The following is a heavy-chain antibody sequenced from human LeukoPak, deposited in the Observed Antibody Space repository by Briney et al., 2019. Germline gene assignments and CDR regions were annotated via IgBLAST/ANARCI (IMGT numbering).Heavy chain of an antibody. CDR1: GFTFSSYA. Sequence: GGSLRLSCAASGFTFSSYAMSWVRQAPGKGLEWVSAISGSGGSTYYADSVKGRFTISRDNSKNTLYLQMNSLRAEDTAVYYCASDITIFGVVIPKSYNWFDPWGQGTLVTVSS. D-gene: IGHD3-3*01. V-gene: IGHV3-23*01. J-gene: IGHJ5*02. CDR3: ASDITIFGVVIPKSYNWFDP. CDR2: ISGSGGST.